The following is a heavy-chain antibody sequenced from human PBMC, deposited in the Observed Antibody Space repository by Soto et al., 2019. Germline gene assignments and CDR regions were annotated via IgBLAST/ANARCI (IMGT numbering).Heavy chain of an antibody. V-gene: IGHV3-30-3*01. CDR1: GFTFSSYA. CDR3: AREGADSSYYFDY. Sequence: QVQLVESGGGVVQPGRSLRLSCAASGFTFSSYAMHWVRQAPGKGLEWVAGIPFGGSNKYYADSMKGRFTISRDNMNTLHLQMNSLRGEDTAVYYCAREGADSSYYFDYWGQGTLVTVSS. CDR2: IPFGGSNK. J-gene: IGHJ4*02.